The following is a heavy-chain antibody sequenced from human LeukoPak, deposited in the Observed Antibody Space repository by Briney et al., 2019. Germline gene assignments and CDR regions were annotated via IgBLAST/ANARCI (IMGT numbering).Heavy chain of an antibody. V-gene: IGHV3-23*01. D-gene: IGHD5-24*01. CDR3: AKDDVRDGYNFFDY. Sequence: GGSLRLSCAASGFTFSSYAMSWVRQAPGKGLEWISVISYSGGRTYYADSMKGRFTISRDNSKNTLYLQMNSLRAEDTAVYYCAKDDVRDGYNFFDYWGQGTLVTVSS. CDR1: GFTFSSYA. J-gene: IGHJ4*02. CDR2: ISYSGGRT.